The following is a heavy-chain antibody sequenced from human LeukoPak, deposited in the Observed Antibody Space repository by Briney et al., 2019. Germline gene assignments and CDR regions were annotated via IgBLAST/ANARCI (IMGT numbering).Heavy chain of an antibody. Sequence: SETLSLTCTVSGGSISSYYWGWIRQPPGKGLEWIGYISYSGSTNYNPSLKSRVIISVDTSKNQFSLKLSSVTAADTAVYYCARVIAAAEPTFDYWGQGTLVTVSS. D-gene: IGHD6-13*01. CDR2: ISYSGST. V-gene: IGHV4-59*01. CDR3: ARVIAAAEPTFDY. CDR1: GGSISSYY. J-gene: IGHJ4*02.